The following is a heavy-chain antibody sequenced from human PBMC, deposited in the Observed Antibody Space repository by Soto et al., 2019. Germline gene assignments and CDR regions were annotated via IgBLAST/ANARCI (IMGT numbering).Heavy chain of an antibody. V-gene: IGHV4-34*01. Sequence: LSLTCAVYGGSFSGYYWSWIRQPPGKGLEWIGEINHSGSTNYNPSLKSRVTISVDTSKNQFSLKLSSVTAADTAVYYCARGRVGYYDFWSGYQNPDYYYYYGMDVWGQGTTVTVSS. CDR1: GGSFSGYY. CDR3: ARGRVGYYDFWSGYQNPDYYYYYGMDV. CDR2: INHSGST. D-gene: IGHD3-3*01. J-gene: IGHJ6*02.